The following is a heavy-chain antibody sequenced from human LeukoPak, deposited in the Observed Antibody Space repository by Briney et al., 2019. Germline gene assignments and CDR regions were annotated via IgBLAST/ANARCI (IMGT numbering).Heavy chain of an antibody. CDR2: IYHSGST. J-gene: IGHJ4*02. D-gene: IGHD6-19*01. CDR1: GGSISSSNW. CDR3: ARQTQWLVQY. V-gene: IGHV4-4*02. Sequence: SETLSLTCAVSGGSISSSNWWSWVRPPPGKGLEWIGEIYHSGSTNYNPSLKSRVTISVDKSKNQFSLKLGSLTAADTAVYYCARQTQWLVQYWGQGALVTVSS.